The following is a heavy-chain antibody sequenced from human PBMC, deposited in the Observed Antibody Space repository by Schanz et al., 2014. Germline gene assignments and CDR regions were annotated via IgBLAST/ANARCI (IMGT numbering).Heavy chain of an antibody. CDR1: GFTFSSYA. V-gene: IGHV3-23*01. Sequence: EVQLLQSGAGLVEPGASLRLSCAASGFTFSSYAMSWVRQAPGKGLEWVSAISGSGGSTYYADSVKGRFTISRDNSKNTLYLQMNSLRAEDTAVYYCAKGRFGELSAFDIWGQGTMGTVSS. D-gene: IGHD3-10*01. CDR2: ISGSGGST. J-gene: IGHJ3*02. CDR3: AKGRFGELSAFDI.